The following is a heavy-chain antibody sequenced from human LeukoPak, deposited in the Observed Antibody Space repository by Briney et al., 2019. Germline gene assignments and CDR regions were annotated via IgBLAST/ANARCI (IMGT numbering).Heavy chain of an antibody. CDR2: IYTSGST. Sequence: PSETLSLTCTVSGGSISSGSHYWSWIRQPAGKGLEWIGRIYTSGSTNYNPSLKSRVTISVDTSKNQFSLKLSSVTAADTAVYYCARGPNSSSWYFDYWGQGTLVTVSS. CDR1: GGSISSGSHY. D-gene: IGHD6-13*01. CDR3: ARGPNSSSWYFDY. V-gene: IGHV4-61*02. J-gene: IGHJ4*02.